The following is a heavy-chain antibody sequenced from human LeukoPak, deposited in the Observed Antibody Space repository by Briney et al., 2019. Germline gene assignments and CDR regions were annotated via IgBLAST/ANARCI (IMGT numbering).Heavy chain of an antibody. Sequence: GGSLRLSCAASGFTFSSYWMSRVRQAPGKGLEWVANIKQDGSEKYYMDSVKGRFTISRDNAKNSLYLQMNSLRAEDTAVYYCARSRDSSSWYPDYYYYGMDVWGQGTTVTVSS. CDR2: IKQDGSEK. D-gene: IGHD6-13*01. J-gene: IGHJ6*02. CDR1: GFTFSSYW. V-gene: IGHV3-7*01. CDR3: ARSRDSSSWYPDYYYYGMDV.